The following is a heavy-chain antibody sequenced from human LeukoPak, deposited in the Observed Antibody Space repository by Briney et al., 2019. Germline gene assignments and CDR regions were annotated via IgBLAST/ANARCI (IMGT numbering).Heavy chain of an antibody. V-gene: IGHV4-59*01. Sequence: SETLSLTCTVSGDSISSYYWSWIRQPPRKGLEWIGYIYYSGSTNYNPSLKSRVTISVDTSKNQFSLKLTSVTAADTAVCYCARDQGPRIDPWGQGTRVTVSS. J-gene: IGHJ5*02. CDR3: ARDQGPRIDP. CDR1: GDSISSYY. CDR2: IYYSGST.